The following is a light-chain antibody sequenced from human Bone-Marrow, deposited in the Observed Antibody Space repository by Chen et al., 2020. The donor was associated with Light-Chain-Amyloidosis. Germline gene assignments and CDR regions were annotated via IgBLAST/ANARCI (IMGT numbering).Light chain of an antibody. CDR2: YNS. V-gene: IGLV3-21*04. CDR3: QVWDSSSDHPGWV. Sequence: SYVLTQPPSVSVAPGKTARITCGGNNIGTKSVHWYQQRPGLAPVLVIYYNSDRPSGIPERCAGSNAGNTATRTSSRVEAGDEADFYCQVWDSSSDHPGWVFGGGTKLTVL. CDR1: NIGTKS. J-gene: IGLJ3*02.